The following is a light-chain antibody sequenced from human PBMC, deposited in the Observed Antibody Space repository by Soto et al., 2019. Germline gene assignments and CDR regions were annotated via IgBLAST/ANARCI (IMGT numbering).Light chain of an antibody. CDR2: STN. J-gene: IGLJ2*01. CDR3: LPYYGGQLGV. CDR1: TGAVTSGYY. Sequence: QTVVTQEPSLTVSPGGTVTLTCATSTGAVTSGYYPNWFQQKPGQAPRALIYSTNNKYSWTPARFSGSLLGGKAALTLSGVQPEDEADYYCLPYYGGQLGVFGGGTKLTVL. V-gene: IGLV7-43*01.